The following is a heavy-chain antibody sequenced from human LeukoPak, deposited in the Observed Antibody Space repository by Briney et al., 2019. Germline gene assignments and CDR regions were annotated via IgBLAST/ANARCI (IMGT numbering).Heavy chain of an antibody. J-gene: IGHJ3*02. CDR2: INAYNGNT. CDR3: AREYFSSTSCYPDI. V-gene: IGHV1-18*01. D-gene: IGHD2-2*01. CDR1: GYTFTRYG. Sequence: ASVKVSCKASGYTFTRYGISWVRQAPGQGLEWMGWINAYNGNTNYAQKLQGRVTITTDTSTNPAYLELESLDPDDTAVLYWAREYFSSTSCYPDIWGQGTMVTVSS.